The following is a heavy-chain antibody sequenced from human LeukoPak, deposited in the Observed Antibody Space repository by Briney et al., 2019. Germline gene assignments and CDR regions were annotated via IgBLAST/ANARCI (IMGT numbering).Heavy chain of an antibody. Sequence: KSSETLSLTCAVYGGSFSGYYWSWIRQPPGKGLEWIGVINHSGSTNYNPSLKSRVTISVDTSKNQFSLKLSSVTAADTAVYYCARACITMVRGVIKRCRNDYWGQGTLVTVSS. J-gene: IGHJ4*02. V-gene: IGHV4-34*01. CDR2: INHSGST. CDR3: ARACITMVRGVIKRCRNDY. D-gene: IGHD3-10*01. CDR1: GGSFSGYY.